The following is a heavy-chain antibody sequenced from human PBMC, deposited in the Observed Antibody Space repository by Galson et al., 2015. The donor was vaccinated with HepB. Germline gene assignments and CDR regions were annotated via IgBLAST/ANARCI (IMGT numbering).Heavy chain of an antibody. CDR2: IKSKTDGGTT. J-gene: IGHJ4*02. CDR3: TTDPTIVVVTHFDY. D-gene: IGHD3-22*01. Sequence: SLRLSCAASGFTFSNAWMSWVRQAPGKGLEWVGRIKSKTDGGTTDYAAPVKGRFTISRDDSKNTLYLQMNSLKTEDTAVYYCTTDPTIVVVTHFDYWGQGTLVTVSS. V-gene: IGHV3-15*01. CDR1: GFTFSNAW.